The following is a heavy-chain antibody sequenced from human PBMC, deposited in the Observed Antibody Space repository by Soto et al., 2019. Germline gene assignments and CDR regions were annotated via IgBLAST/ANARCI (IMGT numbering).Heavy chain of an antibody. CDR2: IESKTDGGTT. CDR1: GFTFSNAW. J-gene: IGHJ4*02. D-gene: IGHD6-13*01. Sequence: GGSLRLSCAASGFTFSNAWMSWVRQAPGKGLEWVGRIESKTDGGTTDYAAPVKGRFTISRDDSKNTLFLQMNSLKTEDTAVYYCSTDPAVPYSSSWPPSDHWGQGTLVTVSS. V-gene: IGHV3-15*04. CDR3: STDPAVPYSSSWPPSDH.